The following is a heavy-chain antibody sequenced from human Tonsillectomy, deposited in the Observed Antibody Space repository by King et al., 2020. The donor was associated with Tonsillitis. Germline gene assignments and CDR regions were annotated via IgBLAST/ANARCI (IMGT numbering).Heavy chain of an antibody. CDR2: ISSSSSTI. D-gene: IGHD3-22*01. CDR3: AREAASITMIVVHYFDY. V-gene: IGHV3-48*01. J-gene: IGHJ4*02. CDR1: GFTFSSYS. Sequence: VQLVESGGGLVQPGGSLRLSCAASGFTFSSYSMNWVRQAPGKGLEWVSYISSSSSTIYYADSVKGRFTISRDNAKNSLYLQMNSLRAEDTAVYYCAREAASITMIVVHYFDYWGQGTLVTVSS.